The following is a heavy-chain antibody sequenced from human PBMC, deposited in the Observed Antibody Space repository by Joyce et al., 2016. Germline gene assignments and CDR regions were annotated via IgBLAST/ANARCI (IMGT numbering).Heavy chain of an antibody. CDR3: AKFFMSATPSPNDAFDI. V-gene: IGHV3-30*18. CDR1: GFTFSIYG. J-gene: IGHJ3*02. CDR2: ISYDGSNK. D-gene: IGHD2-2*01. Sequence: VQLVESGGGVVQPGMSLRLSCAASGFTFSIYGMHWVRQAPGKVMEWVAVISYDGSNKHYRDSVKGRFTISRDNSKNTLYLQMNDLRAEDTAVYYCAKFFMSATPSPNDAFDIWGQGTMVTVSS.